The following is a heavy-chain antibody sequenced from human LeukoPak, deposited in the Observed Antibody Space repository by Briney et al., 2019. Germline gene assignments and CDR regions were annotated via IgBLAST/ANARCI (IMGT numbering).Heavy chain of an antibody. CDR2: IYSGGST. CDR3: VRDLDSVAFF. Sequence: PGGSLRLSCAASGFTVSSNYMSWVRQAPGKGLEWVSVIYSGGSTYYADSVKGRFTISRDNAKNSLYLQMNSLRAEDTAVYYCVRDLDSVAFFWGQGTLVTVSS. CDR1: GFTVSSNY. V-gene: IGHV3-53*01. D-gene: IGHD1-1*01. J-gene: IGHJ4*02.